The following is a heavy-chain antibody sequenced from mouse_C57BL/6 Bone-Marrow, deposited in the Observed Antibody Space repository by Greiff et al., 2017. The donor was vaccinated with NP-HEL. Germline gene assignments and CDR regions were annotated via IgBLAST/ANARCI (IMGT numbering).Heavy chain of an antibody. CDR2: ISSGGSYT. V-gene: IGHV5-6*01. CDR1: GFTFSSYG. J-gene: IGHJ2*01. D-gene: IGHD2-4*01. CDR3: ARHEDYGGGY. Sequence: EVQRVESGGDLVKPGGSLKLSCAASGFTFSSYGMSWVRQTPDKRLEWVATISSGGSYTYYPDSVKGRFTISRDNAKNTLYLQMSSLKSEDTAMYYCARHEDYGGGYWGQGTTLTVSS.